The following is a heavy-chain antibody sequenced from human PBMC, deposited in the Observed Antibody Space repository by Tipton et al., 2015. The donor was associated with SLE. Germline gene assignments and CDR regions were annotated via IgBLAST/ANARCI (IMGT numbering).Heavy chain of an antibody. J-gene: IGHJ4*01. Sequence: TLSLTCTVSGGSVSSSYWSWIRQPPGKGLEWIGFIYYIGSTNYNPSLKSRVTISVDTSKNQFSLTLDSVTAAGTAVYFCLRHGPQLRSLDYWGRGILVTVSS. CDR2: IYYIGST. CDR3: LRHGPQLRSLDY. D-gene: IGHD2-21*01. V-gene: IGHV4-59*08. CDR1: GGSVSSSY.